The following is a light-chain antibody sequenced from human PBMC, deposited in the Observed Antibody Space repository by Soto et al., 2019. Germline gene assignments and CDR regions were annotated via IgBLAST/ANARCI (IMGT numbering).Light chain of an antibody. CDR3: QSYDSSLSGSVV. V-gene: IGLV1-40*01. CDR2: GNS. J-gene: IGLJ2*01. Sequence: QSVLTQPPSVSGAPGQRVTISYTGSSSNIGAGYNVHWCQQLPGTAPKLLIYGNSNRPSGVPDRFSGSKSGTSASLAITGLQAEDEADYYCQSYDSSLSGSVVFGGGTKLTVL. CDR1: SSNIGAGYN.